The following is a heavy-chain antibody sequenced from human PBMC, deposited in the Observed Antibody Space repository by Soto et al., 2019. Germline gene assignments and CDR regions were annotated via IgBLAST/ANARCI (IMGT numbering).Heavy chain of an antibody. Sequence: SGPTLVNPTQTLTLTCTFSGFSLSTSGMCVSWIRQPPGKALEWLALIDWDDDKYYSTSLKTRLTISKDTSKNQVVLTMTNMDPVDTATYYCARTLGGYCSSTSCYAWADYYYYGMDVWGQGTTVTVSS. CDR3: ARTLGGYCSSTSCYAWADYYYYGMDV. J-gene: IGHJ6*02. V-gene: IGHV2-70*01. D-gene: IGHD2-2*01. CDR2: IDWDDDK. CDR1: GFSLSTSGMC.